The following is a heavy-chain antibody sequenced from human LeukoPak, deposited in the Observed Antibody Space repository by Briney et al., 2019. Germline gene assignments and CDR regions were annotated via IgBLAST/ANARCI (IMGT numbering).Heavy chain of an antibody. CDR2: INHSGST. V-gene: IGHV4-34*01. D-gene: IGHD5-12*01. J-gene: IGHJ4*02. CDR1: GGSFSGYY. Sequence: PSETLSLTCAVYGGSFSGYYWSWIRQPPGKGLEWIGEINHSGSTNYNPSLKSRVTISVDTSKNQFSLKLSPVTAADTAVYYCARMRSGYDAFDYWGQGTLVTVSS. CDR3: ARMRSGYDAFDY.